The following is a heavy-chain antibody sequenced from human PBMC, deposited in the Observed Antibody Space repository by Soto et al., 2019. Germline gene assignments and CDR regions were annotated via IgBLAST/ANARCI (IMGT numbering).Heavy chain of an antibody. Sequence: ASVKVSCKASGYTFTSYGLSWVRQAPGQGLEWMGWISVYNGNTNYAQKLQGRVTMTTDTSTSTAYMELRSLKSDDTAVYYCARDVGYGLIDYWGQGTLVTVSS. CDR3: ARDVGYGLIDY. J-gene: IGHJ4*02. CDR1: GYTFTSYG. D-gene: IGHD5-18*01. V-gene: IGHV1-18*01. CDR2: ISVYNGNT.